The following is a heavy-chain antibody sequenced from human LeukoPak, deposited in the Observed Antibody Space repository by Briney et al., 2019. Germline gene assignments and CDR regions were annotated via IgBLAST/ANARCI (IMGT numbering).Heavy chain of an antibody. V-gene: IGHV3-48*04. Sequence: GGSLRLSCVASGFTFSSYSMNWVRQAPGKGLEWISYIGVGRDTIGYADSVKGRFTISRDNAKNSLYLQMNSLRAEDTAVYYCARGTEVPAAHYYYYYYMDVWGKGTTVTVSS. CDR3: ARGTEVPAAHYYYYYYMDV. CDR2: IGVGRDTI. D-gene: IGHD2-2*01. J-gene: IGHJ6*03. CDR1: GFTFSSYS.